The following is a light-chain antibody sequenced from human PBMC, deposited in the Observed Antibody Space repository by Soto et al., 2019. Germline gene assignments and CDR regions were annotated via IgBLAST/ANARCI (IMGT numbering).Light chain of an antibody. CDR1: SSDIGGYDF. J-gene: IGLJ2*01. CDR2: DVN. V-gene: IGLV2-14*01. Sequence: QSALTQPASVSGSPGQSITLSCTGTSSDIGGYDFVSWYQRYPGKAPKLIIYDVNNRPSGVSNRFSGSKSGNTASLTISGVQAEDEADYYCTSHASSSTHVVFGGGTKLTVL. CDR3: TSHASSSTHVV.